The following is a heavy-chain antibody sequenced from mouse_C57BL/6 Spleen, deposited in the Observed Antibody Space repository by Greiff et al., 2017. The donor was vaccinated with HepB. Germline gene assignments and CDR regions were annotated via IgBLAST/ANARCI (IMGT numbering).Heavy chain of an antibody. CDR1: GYTFTSYW. Sequence: QVQLQQPGAELVKPGASVKLSCKASGYTFTSYWMQWVKQRPGQGLEWIGEIDPSDSYTNYNQKFKGKATLTVDTSSSTAYMQLSSLTSEDAAVYYCARDDYALWYFDVWGTGTTVTGSS. V-gene: IGHV1-50*01. CDR2: IDPSDSYT. D-gene: IGHD2-4*01. CDR3: ARDDYALWYFDV. J-gene: IGHJ1*03.